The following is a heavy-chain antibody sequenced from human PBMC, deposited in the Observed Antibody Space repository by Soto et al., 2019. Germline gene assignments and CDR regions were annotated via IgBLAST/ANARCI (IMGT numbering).Heavy chain of an antibody. J-gene: IGHJ4*02. CDR1: GFTFSSYA. CDR3: AKDPSHDYGDYEAY. CDR2: ISGSGGST. Sequence: GESLKISCAASGFTFSSYAMSWVRQAPGKGLEWVSAISGSGGSTYYADSVKGRFTISRDNSKNTLYLQMNSLRAEDTAVYYCAKDPSHDYGDYEAYWGQGTLVTVSS. D-gene: IGHD4-17*01. V-gene: IGHV3-23*01.